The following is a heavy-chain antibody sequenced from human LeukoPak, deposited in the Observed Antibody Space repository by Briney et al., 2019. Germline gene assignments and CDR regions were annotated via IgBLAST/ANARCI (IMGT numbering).Heavy chain of an antibody. CDR2: ISSSGDST. J-gene: IGHJ6*03. CDR1: GFTFSNAW. Sequence: GGSLRLSCAASGFTFSNAWMSRVSQAPAKGLEWVSSISSSGDSTYYADSVKGRFTISRDNSKNTLYLQMNSLRAEDTAVYYCAKDDYYYYMDVWGKGTTVTVSS. V-gene: IGHV3-23*01. CDR3: AKDDYYYYMDV.